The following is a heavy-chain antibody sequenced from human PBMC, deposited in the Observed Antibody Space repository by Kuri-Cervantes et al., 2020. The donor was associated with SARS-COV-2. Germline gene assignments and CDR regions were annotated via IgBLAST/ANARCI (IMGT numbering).Heavy chain of an antibody. D-gene: IGHD3-3*01. J-gene: IGHJ4*02. CDR3: ARQVHITIFGVVIEKGDYFDY. Sequence: SETLSLTCTVSGGSISSYYWSWIRQPAGKGLEWIGSIYYSGSTYYNPSLKSRVTISVDTSKNQFSLKLSSVTAADTAVYYCARQVHITIFGVVIEKGDYFDYWGQGTLVTVSS. CDR2: IYYSGST. V-gene: IGHV4-59*05. CDR1: GGSISSYY.